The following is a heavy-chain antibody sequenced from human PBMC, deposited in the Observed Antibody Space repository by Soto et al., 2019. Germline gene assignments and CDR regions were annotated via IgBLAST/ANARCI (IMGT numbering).Heavy chain of an antibody. J-gene: IGHJ4*02. CDR1: GYTFTTYG. D-gene: IGHD2-15*01. V-gene: IGHV1-18*01. Sequence: QVQLVQSGAEVKKPGASVKVSCKASGYTFTTYGISWVRQAPGQGLEWMGWISAYNGNTNYVQKLQDRVTMTTDTSTSTAYMGLGSLTSDDTAVYYCARLGYCSGGSCYPDYWGQGTLVTVSS. CDR3: ARLGYCSGGSCYPDY. CDR2: ISAYNGNT.